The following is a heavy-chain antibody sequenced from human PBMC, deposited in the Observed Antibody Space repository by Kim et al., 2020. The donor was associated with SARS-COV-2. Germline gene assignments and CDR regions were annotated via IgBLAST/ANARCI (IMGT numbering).Heavy chain of an antibody. CDR1: GFTFSSYS. D-gene: IGHD3-10*01. Sequence: GGSLRLSCAASGFTFSSYSMNWVRQAPGKGLEWVSYISSSSGTIYYADSVEGRVTISRDNAKNSLYLQMNSLRAEDTAVYYCARAQITMVRGVISHYYYGMDVWGQGTTVTVSS. V-gene: IGHV3-48*04. CDR2: ISSSSGTI. CDR3: ARAQITMVRGVISHYYYGMDV. J-gene: IGHJ6*02.